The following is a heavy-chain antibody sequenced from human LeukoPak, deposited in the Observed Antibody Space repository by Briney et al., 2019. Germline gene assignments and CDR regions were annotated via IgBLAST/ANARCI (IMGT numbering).Heavy chain of an antibody. D-gene: IGHD3-3*01. CDR2: ISSSSSYI. Sequence: GGSLRLSCAASGFTFSSYSMNWVRQAPGKGLEWVSSISSSSSYIYYADSVKGRFTISRDNAKNSLYLQMNSLRAEDTAVYYCARAVASDFWSGSSWFDPWGQGTLVTVSS. CDR1: GFTFSSYS. CDR3: ARAVASDFWSGSSWFDP. J-gene: IGHJ5*02. V-gene: IGHV3-21*01.